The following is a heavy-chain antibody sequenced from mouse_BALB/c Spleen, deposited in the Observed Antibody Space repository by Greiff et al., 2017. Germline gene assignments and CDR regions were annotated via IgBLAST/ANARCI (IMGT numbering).Heavy chain of an antibody. Sequence: EVQLQQSGPELVKPGASVKISCKASGYTFTDYNMHWVKQSHGKSLEWIGYIYPYNGGTGYNQKFKSKATLTVDNSSNTAYMELRSLTSEDSAVYYCARRGGWDRYFDYWGQGTTLTVSS. V-gene: IGHV1S29*02. CDR2: IYPYNGGT. CDR3: ARRGGWDRYFDY. D-gene: IGHD4-1*01. J-gene: IGHJ2*01. CDR1: GYTFTDYN.